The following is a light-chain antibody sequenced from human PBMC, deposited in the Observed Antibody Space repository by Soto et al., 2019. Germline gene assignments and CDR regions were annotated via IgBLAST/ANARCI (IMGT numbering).Light chain of an antibody. V-gene: IGLV2-8*01. CDR2: EVT. CDR1: SSDVGHYDY. J-gene: IGLJ3*02. CDR3: SSYAGSNNWV. Sequence: QSALTQPPSASGSPGQSVTISCTGTSSDVGHYDYVSWYQQHPGRAPKLMIYEVTKRPSGVPDRFSGSRSGNTASLTVSGLQAEDEADYYCSSYAGSNNWVFGGGTKRTVL.